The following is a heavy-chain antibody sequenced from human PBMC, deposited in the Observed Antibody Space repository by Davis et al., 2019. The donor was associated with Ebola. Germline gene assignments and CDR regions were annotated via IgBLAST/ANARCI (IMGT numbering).Heavy chain of an antibody. CDR2: IWFDGGKK. D-gene: IGHD6-13*01. Sequence: PGGSLRLSCAASGFTFNSFGMHWVRQAPGKGLEWVAVIWFDGGKKYFADSVKGRFTISRDNSKNTLYLQMNSLRAEDTAVYYCARDGSSWERYLDLWGRGTQVTVSS. CDR1: GFTFNSFG. V-gene: IGHV3-33*01. J-gene: IGHJ2*01. CDR3: ARDGSSWERYLDL.